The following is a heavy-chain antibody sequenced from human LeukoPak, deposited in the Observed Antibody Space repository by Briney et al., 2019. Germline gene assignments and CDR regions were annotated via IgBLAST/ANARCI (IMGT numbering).Heavy chain of an antibody. CDR3: ARSNTSGYYPPTLRY. D-gene: IGHD3-22*01. CDR1: GYTFTDYY. Sequence: GAAVKVSCKASGYTFTDYYFHWVRQAPGQGLEWMGWINANSGGTNYALKFQGRVTMTSDTSITSAYMELTRLTSDDTAVYYCARSNTSGYYPPTLRYWGQGTLVTVSS. CDR2: INANSGGT. J-gene: IGHJ4*02. V-gene: IGHV1-2*02.